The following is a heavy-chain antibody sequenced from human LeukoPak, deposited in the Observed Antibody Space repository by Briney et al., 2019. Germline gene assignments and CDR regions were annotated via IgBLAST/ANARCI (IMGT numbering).Heavy chain of an antibody. J-gene: IGHJ4*02. CDR3: ARGGGDVYNVFYY. D-gene: IGHD5-24*01. CDR1: GGSLSSGGYY. CDR2: IYYSGST. Sequence: SETLSLTCTVSGGSLSSGGYYWSWIRQHPGKGLEWIGYIYYSGSTYYNPSLKSRVTISVDTSKNQFSLKLSSVSAADTAVYYCARGGGDVYNVFYYWGQGTLVTVSS. V-gene: IGHV4-31*03.